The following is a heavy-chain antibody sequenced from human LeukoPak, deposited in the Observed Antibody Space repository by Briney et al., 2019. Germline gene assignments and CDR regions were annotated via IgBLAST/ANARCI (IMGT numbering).Heavy chain of an antibody. J-gene: IGHJ5*02. CDR2: IYYSGST. V-gene: IGHV4-39*07. D-gene: IGHD2-2*01. CDR1: GGSISSSSYY. CDR3: ARERTADIVVVPAAMGRFDP. Sequence: SETLSLTCTVSGGSISSSSYYWGWIRQPPGKGLEWIESIYYSGSTYYNPSLKSRVTISVDRSKNQFSLMLSSVTAADTAVYYCARERTADIVVVPAAMGRFDPWGQGTLVTVSS.